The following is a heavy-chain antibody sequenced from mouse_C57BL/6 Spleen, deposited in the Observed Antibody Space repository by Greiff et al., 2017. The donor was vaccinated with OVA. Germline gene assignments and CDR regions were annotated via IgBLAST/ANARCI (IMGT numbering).Heavy chain of an antibody. CDR1: GYTFTSYW. J-gene: IGHJ2*01. V-gene: IGHV1-50*01. CDR2: IDPSDSYT. CDR3: ARRGITIFDY. D-gene: IGHD1-1*02. Sequence: QVQLQQPGAELVKPGASVKLSCKASGYTFTSYWMQWVKQRPGQGLEWIGEIDPSDSYTNYNQKLKGKATLTVDTSSSTAYMQLSSLTSEDSAVYYCARRGITIFDYWGQGTTLTVSS.